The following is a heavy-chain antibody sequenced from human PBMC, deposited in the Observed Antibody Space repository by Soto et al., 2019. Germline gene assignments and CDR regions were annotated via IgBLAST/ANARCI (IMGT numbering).Heavy chain of an antibody. CDR3: ARRWGEGRVDY. CDR1: GCSISSSNW. D-gene: IGHD3-10*01. V-gene: IGHV4-4*02. CDR2: IYHSGNA. J-gene: IGHJ4*02. Sequence: QVKLQESGPGLVKPSGTLSLTCAVSGCSISSSNWWSWVRQPPGNGLEWIGEIYHSGNANYNPSLKSRVTMAVDKSRNQLSLKLSSVTAADTAVYYCARRWGEGRVDYWGQGTLVTVSS.